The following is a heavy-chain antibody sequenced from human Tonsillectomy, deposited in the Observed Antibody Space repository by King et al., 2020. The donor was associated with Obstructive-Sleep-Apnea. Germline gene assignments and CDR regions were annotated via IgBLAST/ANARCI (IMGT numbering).Heavy chain of an antibody. V-gene: IGHV3-11*01. CDR3: ATSRVFDF. CDR2: ISDRSHNI. J-gene: IGHJ4*02. Sequence: QVQLVESGGDLVKPGGSLRLSCRASGFTFADYYMSWIRQGPERGLEWIAFISDRSHNIHYAPSVEGRFTISRDNAQNTLFLHMNSLTAEDTAIYYCATSRVFDFWGQGTQVTVSS. CDR1: GFTFADYY.